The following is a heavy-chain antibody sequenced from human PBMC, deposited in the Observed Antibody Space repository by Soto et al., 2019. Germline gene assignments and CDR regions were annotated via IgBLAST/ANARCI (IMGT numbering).Heavy chain of an antibody. CDR1: GGSISSSSYY. J-gene: IGHJ4*02. V-gene: IGHV4-39*01. CDR3: ARLRYCSGGSCYSPKYYFDY. Sequence: QLQLQESGPGLVKPSETLSLTCTVSGGSISSSSYYWGWIRQPPGKGLEWIGNIYYSGSTYYNPSLRSRVTISVDTSKNQFALKLSSVTAADTAVYYCARLRYCSGGSCYSPKYYFDYWGQGTLVTVSS. D-gene: IGHD2-15*01. CDR2: IYYSGST.